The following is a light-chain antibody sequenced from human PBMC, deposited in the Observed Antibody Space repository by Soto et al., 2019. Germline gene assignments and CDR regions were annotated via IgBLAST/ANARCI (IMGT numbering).Light chain of an antibody. CDR2: EDA. CDR3: CSYAPSATRV. CDR1: SSDVGSYNT. V-gene: IGLV2-23*01. Sequence: QSALTQPASVSGSPGQSITISCTGTSSDVGSYNTVSWYQQLPGKAPKLFIYEDAKRPSGVSNRFSGSKSGNTASLTISGLRAEDEADYYCCSYAPSATRVFGGGTKVTVL. J-gene: IGLJ3*02.